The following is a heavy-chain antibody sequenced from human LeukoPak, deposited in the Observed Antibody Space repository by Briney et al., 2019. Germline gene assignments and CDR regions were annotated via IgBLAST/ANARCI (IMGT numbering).Heavy chain of an antibody. J-gene: IGHJ3*02. CDR2: ISAYNGNT. CDR1: GYTFTSYG. CDR3: ARDRVSWQLWFGEGFDI. V-gene: IGHV1-18*01. D-gene: IGHD3-10*01. Sequence: ASVKASCKASGYTFTSYGISWVRQAPGQGLEWMGWISAYNGNTNYAQKLQGRVTMTTDTSTSTAYMELRSLRSDDTAVYYCARDRVSWQLWFGEGFDIWGQGTMVTVSS.